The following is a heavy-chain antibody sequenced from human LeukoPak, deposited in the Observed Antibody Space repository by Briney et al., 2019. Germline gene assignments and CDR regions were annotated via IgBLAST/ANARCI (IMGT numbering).Heavy chain of an antibody. CDR3: ARALYSSGWVDAFDI. Sequence: PSETLSLTCTVSGGSISSSSYYWGWIRQPPGKGLEWIGSIYYSGSTNYSPSLKSRVTISVDTSKNQFSLKLSSVTAADTAVYYCARALYSSGWVDAFDIWGQGTMVTVSS. CDR2: IYYSGST. CDR1: GGSISSSSYY. D-gene: IGHD6-19*01. J-gene: IGHJ3*02. V-gene: IGHV4-39*07.